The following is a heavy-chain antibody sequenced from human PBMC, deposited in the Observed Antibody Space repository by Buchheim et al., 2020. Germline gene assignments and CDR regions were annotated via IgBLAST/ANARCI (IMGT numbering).Heavy chain of an antibody. V-gene: IGHV3-30*18. CDR2: ISYDGSNK. Sequence: QVQLVESGGGVVQPGRSLRLSCAASGFTFSNYGIHWVRQAPGKGLEWVAVISYDGSNKYYADSVKGRFTISRDNSKNTLYLQVNRLRAEDTAVYYCAKDIRVGHYYDSSSYSYYYYYGMNVWGQETT. J-gene: IGHJ6*02. D-gene: IGHD3-22*01. CDR1: GFTFSNYG. CDR3: AKDIRVGHYYDSSSYSYYYYYGMNV.